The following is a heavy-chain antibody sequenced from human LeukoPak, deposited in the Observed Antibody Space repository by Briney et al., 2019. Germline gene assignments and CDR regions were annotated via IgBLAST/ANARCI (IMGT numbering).Heavy chain of an antibody. CDR1: GFTLGDYA. D-gene: IGHD3-22*01. Sequence: GGSLRLSCTASGFTLGDYAMSRVRQAPGTGREGAGLIRSKVYGGTKEYAASVKGRFTISRHDSQSIAYLQMTSLQTDDTAVYYCTRVSRYRTMIVVVDMYYFDYWGQGTLVTVSS. V-gene: IGHV3-49*04. CDR2: IRSKVYGGTK. CDR3: TRVSRYRTMIVVVDMYYFDY. J-gene: IGHJ4*02.